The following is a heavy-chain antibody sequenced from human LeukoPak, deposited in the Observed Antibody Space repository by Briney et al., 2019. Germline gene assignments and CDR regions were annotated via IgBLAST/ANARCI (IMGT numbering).Heavy chain of an antibody. CDR1: GYTFTSYA. CDR2: INTNTGNP. J-gene: IGHJ6*02. V-gene: IGHV7-4-1*02. D-gene: IGHD1-1*01. Sequence: ASVKVSCKASGYTFTSYAMNWVRQAPGQGLEWMGWINTNTGNPTYAQGFTGRFVFSLDTSVSTAYLQISSLKAEDTAVYYCARDRSNWHLYYYYGMDVWGQGTTVTVSS. CDR3: ARDRSNWHLYYYYGMDV.